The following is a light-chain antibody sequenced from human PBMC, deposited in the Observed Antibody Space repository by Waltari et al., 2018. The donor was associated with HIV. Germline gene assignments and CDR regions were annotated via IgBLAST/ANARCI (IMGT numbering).Light chain of an antibody. CDR2: EVS. J-gene: IGKJ1*01. CDR3: RRATHWTAPWT. CDR1: ESLVYSDGTPY. V-gene: IGKV2-30*01. Sequence: DVVLTQSPLSLPVTLGQPASISCRSSESLVYSDGTPYLNWFQQRPGQSSRRLMYEVSNRDSRVTDRFSGSGSGTDCTLENSRVEAEDVGIYDCRRATHWTAPWTFDQGTKVEIK.